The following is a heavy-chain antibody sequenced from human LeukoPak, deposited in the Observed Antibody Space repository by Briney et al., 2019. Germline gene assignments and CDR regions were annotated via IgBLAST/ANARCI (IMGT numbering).Heavy chain of an antibody. CDR1: GGTFSSYA. CDR2: IIPIFGTV. Sequence: SVKVSCKASGGTFSSYAISWVRQAPGQGLEWMGGIIPIFGTVNYAQKFQGRVTITADESTSTAYMELSSLRSEDTAVYYCARGKDIVVVPAAMPASYYYYCMDVWGKGTTVTVSS. CDR3: ARGKDIVVVPAAMPASYYYYCMDV. V-gene: IGHV1-69*13. J-gene: IGHJ6*04. D-gene: IGHD2-2*01.